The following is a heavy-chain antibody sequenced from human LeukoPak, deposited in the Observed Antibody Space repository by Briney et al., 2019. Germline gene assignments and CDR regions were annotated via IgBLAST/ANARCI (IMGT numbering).Heavy chain of an antibody. CDR1: GGSISSSSYY. CDR3: ARRTVVPPGAFDI. V-gene: IGHV4-39*01. CDR2: IYYSGST. D-gene: IGHD4-23*01. Sequence: SETLSLTCTVSGGSISSSSYYWGWIRQPPGKGLEWIGSIYYSGSTYYNPSLKSRVTISVDTSKNQFSLELSSVTAADTAVYYCARRTVVPPGAFDIWGQGTMVTVSS. J-gene: IGHJ3*02.